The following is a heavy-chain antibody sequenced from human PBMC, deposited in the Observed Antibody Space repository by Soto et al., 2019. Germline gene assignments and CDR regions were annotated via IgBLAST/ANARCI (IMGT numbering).Heavy chain of an antibody. D-gene: IGHD1-7*01. CDR2: IVVGSGNT. J-gene: IGHJ4*02. CDR1: GFSVTSSA. Sequence: SVKVSCKASGFSVTSSAVQCVRQARGERREWRGWIVVGSGNTNYGQKCQERGTITRGMATSAAYMELSSLRSEDTAVYYCVVVQRRTRTSVYRGQAILVTVFS. CDR3: VVVQRRTRTSVY. V-gene: IGHV1-58*01.